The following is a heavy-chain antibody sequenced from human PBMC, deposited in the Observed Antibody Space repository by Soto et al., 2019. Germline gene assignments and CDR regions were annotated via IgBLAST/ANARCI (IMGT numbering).Heavy chain of an antibody. J-gene: IGHJ5*02. CDR3: ARGYCSSTSCYSAWFDP. V-gene: IGHV1-18*04. D-gene: IGHD2-2*01. CDR2: ISAYNGNT. CDR1: GYTFTSYG. Sequence: QVQLVQSGAEVKKPGASVKVSCKASGYTFTSYGISWGRQAPGQGLEWMGWISAYNGNTNYAQKLQGRVTMTTDTSTSTDYMELRRLRSDDTAVYYGARGYCSSTSCYSAWFDPWGQGTLVTVSS.